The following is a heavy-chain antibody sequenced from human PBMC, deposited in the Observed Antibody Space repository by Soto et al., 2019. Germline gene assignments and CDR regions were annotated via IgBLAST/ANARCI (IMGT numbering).Heavy chain of an antibody. CDR1: GYSFPDYH. Sequence: ASVTVSCKASGYSFPDYHIHWVRQAPGQGLEWLGRINPKSGGTSTAQKFQGWVTMTTDTSISTASMELTRLTSDDTAIYYCARGDSTDCSNGVCSFFYNHDMDVWGQGTTVTVSS. CDR3: ARGDSTDCSNGVCSFFYNHDMDV. V-gene: IGHV1-2*04. D-gene: IGHD2-8*01. J-gene: IGHJ6*02. CDR2: INPKSGGT.